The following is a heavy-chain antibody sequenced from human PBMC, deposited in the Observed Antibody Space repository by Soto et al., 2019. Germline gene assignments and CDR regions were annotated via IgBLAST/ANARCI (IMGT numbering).Heavy chain of an antibody. CDR1: GFTFSEYY. CDR2: ISSSGSTI. V-gene: IGHV3-11*01. D-gene: IGHD3-10*01. J-gene: IGHJ3*02. Sequence: GGSLRLSCAASGFTFSEYYMSWIRQAPGKGLEWVSYISSSGSTIYYADSVKGRFTISRDNAKNSLYLQMNSLRAEDTAVYYCARAGCITMVRGASNLAFDIWGQGTMVTVSS. CDR3: ARAGCITMVRGASNLAFDI.